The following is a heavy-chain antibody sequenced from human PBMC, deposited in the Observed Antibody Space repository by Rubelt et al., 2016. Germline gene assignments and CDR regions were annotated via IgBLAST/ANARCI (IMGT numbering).Heavy chain of an antibody. V-gene: IGHV1-69*01. J-gene: IGHJ6*02. CDR2: IIPIFGTA. D-gene: IGHD6-19*01. CDR1: GGTFSSYA. Sequence: QVQLVQSGAEVKKPGSSVKVSCKASGGTFSSYAISWVRQAPGQGLEWMGGIIPIFGTANYAQKFQGRVTITADESTSTAYMELSSLRSEDTAVYYCARGVRREYSSGQNRSPPLYGMDVWGQGTTVTVSS. CDR3: ARGVRREYSSGQNRSPPLYGMDV.